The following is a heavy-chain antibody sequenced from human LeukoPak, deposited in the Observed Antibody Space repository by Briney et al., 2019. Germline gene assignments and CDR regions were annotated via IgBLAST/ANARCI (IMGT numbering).Heavy chain of an antibody. CDR1: GFTFSSYS. J-gene: IGHJ4*02. CDR3: ARHGMRVSYLGWNYFPY. CDR2: ISSSSSYI. V-gene: IGHV3-21*01. Sequence: GSLRLSCAASGFTFSSYSMNWVRQAPGKGLEWVSSISSSSSYIYYADSVKGRFTISRDNAKNSLYLQMNSLRAEDTAVYYCARHGMRVSYLGWNYFPYWGQGTLVTVSS. D-gene: IGHD3-10*01.